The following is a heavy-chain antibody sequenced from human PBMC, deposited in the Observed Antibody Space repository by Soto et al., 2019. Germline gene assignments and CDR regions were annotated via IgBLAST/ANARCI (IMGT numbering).Heavy chain of an antibody. Sequence: ASVKVSCKASGCTFSSYAISWVRQAPGQGLEWMGGIIPIFGTANYAQKFQGRVTITADESTSTAYMELSSLRSEDTAVYYCAREAKDSGSYLFDYWGQGTLVTVSS. CDR2: IIPIFGTA. J-gene: IGHJ4*02. CDR3: AREAKDSGSYLFDY. CDR1: GCTFSSYA. D-gene: IGHD1-26*01. V-gene: IGHV1-69*13.